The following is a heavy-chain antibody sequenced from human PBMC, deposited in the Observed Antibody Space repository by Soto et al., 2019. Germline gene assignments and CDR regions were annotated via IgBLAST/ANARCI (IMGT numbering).Heavy chain of an antibody. CDR1: GGSISSSSYY. CDR3: ARRIVATITRRDCSGGSCYGPFDY. V-gene: IGHV4-39*01. Sequence: SETLSLTCTVSGGSISSSSYYWGWIRQPPGKGLEWIGSIYYSGSTYYNPSLKSRVTISVDTSKNQFSLKLSSVTAADTAVYYCARRIVATITRRDCSGGSCYGPFDYWGQGTLVTVSS. J-gene: IGHJ4*02. CDR2: IYYSGST. D-gene: IGHD2-15*01.